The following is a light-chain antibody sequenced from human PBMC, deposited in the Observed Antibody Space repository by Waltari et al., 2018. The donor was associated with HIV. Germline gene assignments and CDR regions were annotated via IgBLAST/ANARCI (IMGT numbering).Light chain of an antibody. CDR3: MQYYGRPST. CDR1: QSLLYSSNIKNY. J-gene: IGKJ3*01. Sequence: DIVLTHSPSSLAVSPRYPATIDCKSCQSLLYSSNIKNYLTWYQQKPGQPPKLLIYWVSTRESGVPDRFSGSGSGTDFTLSISSLQAEDVAVYYCMQYYGRPSTFGRGTKVDIK. CDR2: WVS. V-gene: IGKV4-1*01.